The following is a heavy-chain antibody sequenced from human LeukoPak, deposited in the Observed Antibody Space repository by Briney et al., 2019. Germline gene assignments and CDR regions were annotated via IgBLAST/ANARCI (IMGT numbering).Heavy chain of an antibody. CDR2: INHSGST. V-gene: IGHV4-34*01. Sequence: PSETLSLTCAVYGGSFSGYYWSWIRQPPGKGLEWIGEINHSGSTNYNPSLKSRVTISVDTPKNQFSLKLSSVTAADTAVYYCARVGRWLPKGPFDYWGQGTLVTVSS. CDR1: GGSFSGYY. CDR3: ARVGRWLPKGPFDY. D-gene: IGHD5-24*01. J-gene: IGHJ4*02.